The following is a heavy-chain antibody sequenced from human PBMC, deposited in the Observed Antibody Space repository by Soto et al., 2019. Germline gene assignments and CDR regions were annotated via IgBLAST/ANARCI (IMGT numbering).Heavy chain of an antibody. CDR3: ARAYGYDFWSGRGGFAP. CDR2: IYYSGST. V-gene: IGHV4-30-4*01. Sequence: QVQLQESGPGLVKPSQTLSLTCTVSGGSISSGDYYWSWIRQPPGKGLEWIGYIYYSGSTYYNPSLKSRVTISVDTSKNQFSLKLSSVTAADTAVYYCARAYGYDFWSGRGGFAPWGQGTLVTVSS. CDR1: GGSISSGDYY. D-gene: IGHD3-3*01. J-gene: IGHJ5*02.